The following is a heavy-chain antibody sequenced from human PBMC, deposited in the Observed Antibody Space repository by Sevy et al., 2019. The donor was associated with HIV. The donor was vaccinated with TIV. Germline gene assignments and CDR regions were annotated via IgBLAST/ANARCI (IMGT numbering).Heavy chain of an antibody. CDR2: IYTSGST. CDR3: ARGDPYYYDSSGYYPFDY. D-gene: IGHD3-22*01. V-gene: IGHV4-4*07. CDR1: GGSISSYC. Sequence: SETLSLTCTVSGGSISSYCWSWIRQPAGKGLEWIGRIYTSGSTNYNPSLKSRVTMSVDTSKNQFSLKLSSVTAADTAVYYCARGDPYYYDSSGYYPFDYWGQGTLVTVSS. J-gene: IGHJ4*02.